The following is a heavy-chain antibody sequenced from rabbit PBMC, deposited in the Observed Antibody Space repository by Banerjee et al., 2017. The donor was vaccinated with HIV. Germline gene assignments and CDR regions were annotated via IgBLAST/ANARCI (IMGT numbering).Heavy chain of an antibody. V-gene: IGHV1S40*01. Sequence: QSLEESGGDLVKPGASLTLTCTASGFSFSSSYYMCWVRQAPGKGLEWIACIYAGSSGSTYYASWAKGRFTISKTSSTTVTLQMTSLTAADTATYFCARGSSYYTSYFNLWGPGTLVTVS. CDR3: ARGSSYYTSYFNL. CDR2: IYAGSSGST. J-gene: IGHJ4*01. D-gene: IGHD8-1*01. CDR1: GFSFSSSYY.